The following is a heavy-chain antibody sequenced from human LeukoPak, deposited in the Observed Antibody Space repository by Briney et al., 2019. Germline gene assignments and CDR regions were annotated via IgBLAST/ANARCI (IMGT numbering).Heavy chain of an antibody. J-gene: IGHJ4*02. V-gene: IGHV4-39*07. CDR3: ARGESIAARLMGLYYFDY. D-gene: IGHD6-6*01. Sequence: SETLSLTCTVSGGSISSSSYYWGWIRQPPGKGLEWIGEINHSGSTNYNPSLKSRVTISVDTSKNQFSLKLSSVTAADTAVYYCARGESIAARLMGLYYFDYWGQGTLVTVSS. CDR2: INHSGST. CDR1: GGSISSSSYY.